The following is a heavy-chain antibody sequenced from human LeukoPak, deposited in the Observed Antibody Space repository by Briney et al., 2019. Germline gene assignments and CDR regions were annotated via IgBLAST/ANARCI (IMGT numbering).Heavy chain of an antibody. Sequence: PSETLSLTCTVSGGSVNSGSYYWSWIRQPPGKGLEWIGYIYYSGSTNYNPSLKSRVTISIDTSKNQFSLKLSSVTAADTAVYYCARDPGYCSGSSCYGLGPEDYWGQGTLVTVSS. CDR2: IYYSGST. CDR3: ARDPGYCSGSSCYGLGPEDY. V-gene: IGHV4-61*01. J-gene: IGHJ4*02. CDR1: GGSVNSGSYY. D-gene: IGHD2-15*01.